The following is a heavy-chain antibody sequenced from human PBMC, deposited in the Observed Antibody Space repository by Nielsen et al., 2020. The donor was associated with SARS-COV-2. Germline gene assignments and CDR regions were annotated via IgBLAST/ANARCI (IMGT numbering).Heavy chain of an antibody. Sequence: GGSLRLSCAASGFIFSNYRMHWVRQDPGKGLVWVSHINPDDSKTTYADSVKGRFTISRDNTRNSLYLQMNSLRAEDTAVYYCARAEMATLDYWGQGTLVTVPS. CDR2: INPDDSKT. CDR3: ARAEMATLDY. J-gene: IGHJ4*02. V-gene: IGHV3-74*03. CDR1: GFIFSNYR. D-gene: IGHD5-24*01.